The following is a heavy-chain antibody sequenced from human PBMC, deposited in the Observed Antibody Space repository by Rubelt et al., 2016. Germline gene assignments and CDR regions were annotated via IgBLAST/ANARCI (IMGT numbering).Heavy chain of an antibody. CDR3: AKLQGLDAYNLLYY. Sequence: EVQLLESGGGLVQPGGSLRLSCVVSGITFANYAMTWVRQAPGKGLEWVSGISATGGTTYSADSVKGRFTISRDNSKYTLFLQMNSLRVVDTALYYCAKLQGLDAYNLLYYWGQGTLVTVSS. D-gene: IGHD5-24*01. J-gene: IGHJ4*02. V-gene: IGHV3-23*01. CDR2: ISATGGTT. CDR1: GITFANYA.